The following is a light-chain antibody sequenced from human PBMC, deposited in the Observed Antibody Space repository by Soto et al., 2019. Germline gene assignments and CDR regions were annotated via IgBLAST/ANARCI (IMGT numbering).Light chain of an antibody. Sequence: EIVLTQSPGTLSLSPWESATLSCRASQIVSSAYVAWYQQKPGQAPRLLIYGASSRATGIPDRFSGSGSGTDFTLTISRLEPEDFATYYCQQSYSTSITFGQGTRLEIK. CDR2: GAS. J-gene: IGKJ5*01. CDR3: QQSYSTSIT. V-gene: IGKV3-20*01. CDR1: QIVSSAY.